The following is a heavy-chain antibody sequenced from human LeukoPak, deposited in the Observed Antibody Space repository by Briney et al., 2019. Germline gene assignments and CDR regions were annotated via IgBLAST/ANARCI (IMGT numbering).Heavy chain of an antibody. CDR1: GFTFSSYA. D-gene: IGHD6-6*01. CDR2: IGGSGDTT. V-gene: IGHV3-23*01. CDR3: AKRKTEEYSRSSGAFDI. Sequence: GGSLRLSCAASGFTFSSYAMSWVRQAPGKGLEWVSGIGGSGDTTYYADSVKGRFTISRDNSKNTLYLQMNSLRAEDTAVYYCAKRKTEEYSRSSGAFDIWGRGTMVTVSS. J-gene: IGHJ3*02.